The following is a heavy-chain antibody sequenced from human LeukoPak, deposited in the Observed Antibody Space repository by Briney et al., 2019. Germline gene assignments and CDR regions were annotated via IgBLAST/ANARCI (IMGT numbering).Heavy chain of an antibody. Sequence: GGSLRLSCSASGFTFSASAMHWVRQAPGKGPQFVSAITNDGRSTYYADSVKGRFTISRDNSENTLYLQMSSLRREDTAVYYCVGDLTWGQGTLVTVSS. CDR2: ITNDGRST. CDR3: VGDLT. J-gene: IGHJ4*02. V-gene: IGHV3-64D*06. CDR1: GFTFSASA. D-gene: IGHD4/OR15-4a*01.